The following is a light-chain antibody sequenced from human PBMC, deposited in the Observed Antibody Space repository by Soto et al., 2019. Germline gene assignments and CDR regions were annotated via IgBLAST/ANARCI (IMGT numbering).Light chain of an antibody. J-gene: IGLJ3*02. Sequence: SYELTQPPSMSVSPGQTARITCSGDPLTRQNVYWYQQKPGQAPLLVIYKDNERPSGIPERFSGSTSGTTGTLTISGVRAEDEADYYCQTADNSGTFLLFAGGTQLTVL. CDR3: QTADNSGTFLL. V-gene: IGLV3-25*02. CDR2: KDN. CDR1: PLTRQN.